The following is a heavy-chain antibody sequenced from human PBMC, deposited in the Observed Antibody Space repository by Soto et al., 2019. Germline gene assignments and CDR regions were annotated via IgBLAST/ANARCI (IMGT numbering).Heavy chain of an antibody. CDR1: GFTVTINY. Sequence: EVPVVESGGGLVQPGGSLCLSSAVSGFTVTINYMSWVRQAPGKGLEWVSVIYSGGTIYYADSVKGRFTISRDTSKNTLYLQMNSLRGDDTAVYYCHGYGYWGQGTLVTVSS. J-gene: IGHJ4*02. CDR3: HGYGY. V-gene: IGHV3-53*01. D-gene: IGHD5-12*01. CDR2: IYSGGTI.